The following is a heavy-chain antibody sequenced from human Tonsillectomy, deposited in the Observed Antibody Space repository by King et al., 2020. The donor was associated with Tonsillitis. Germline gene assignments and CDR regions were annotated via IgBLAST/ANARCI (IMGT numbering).Heavy chain of an antibody. V-gene: IGHV2-70*11. J-gene: IGHJ4*02. CDR1: GFSLSTSGMC. Sequence: VTLKESGPALVKPTQTLTLTCTFSGFSLSTSGMCVSWIRQPPGKALEWLARIDWDDDKYYSTSLKTRLTISKDTSKNQLVLTMTNMDPVDTATYHCAGSPSCSGSYLSFDYWGQGTLVTVSS. D-gene: IGHD3-10*02. CDR3: AGSPSCSGSYLSFDY. CDR2: IDWDDDK.